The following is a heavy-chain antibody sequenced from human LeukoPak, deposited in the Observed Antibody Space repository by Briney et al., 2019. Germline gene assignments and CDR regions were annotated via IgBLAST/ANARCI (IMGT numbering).Heavy chain of an antibody. CDR2: INHSGST. CDR1: GGSFSGYY. Sequence: SETLSLTCAVYGGSFSGYYWSWIRQPPGKGLEWIGEINHSGSTSYNPSLKSRVTISVDTSKNQFSLKLSSVTAADTAVYYCARGGYCSSTSCSYYYYYYMDVWGKGTTVTVSS. V-gene: IGHV4-34*01. J-gene: IGHJ6*03. D-gene: IGHD2-2*01. CDR3: ARGGYCSSTSCSYYYYYYMDV.